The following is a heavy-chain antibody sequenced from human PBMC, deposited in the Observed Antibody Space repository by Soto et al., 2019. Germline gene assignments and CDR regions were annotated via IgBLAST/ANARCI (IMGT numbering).Heavy chain of an antibody. Sequence: GGSLRLSCAASGFTFSSYGMHWVRQAPGKGLEWVAVISYDGSNKYYADSVKGRFTISRDNSKNTLYLQMNSLRAEDTAVYYCAKAQTHCGGDCYSGAFDIWGQGTMVTVSS. CDR2: ISYDGSNK. D-gene: IGHD2-21*02. J-gene: IGHJ3*02. CDR3: AKAQTHCGGDCYSGAFDI. CDR1: GFTFSSYG. V-gene: IGHV3-30*18.